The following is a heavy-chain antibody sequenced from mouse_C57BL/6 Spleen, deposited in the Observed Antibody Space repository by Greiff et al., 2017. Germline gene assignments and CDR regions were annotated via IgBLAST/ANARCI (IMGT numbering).Heavy chain of an antibody. V-gene: IGHV1-69*01. CDR3: ARWGDYSLYYAMDY. CDR2: IDPSASYT. Sequence: QVQLQQPGAELVMPGASVTLSCKASGYTFTRYWMHWVKQRPGQGLEWIGEIDPSASYTNYNQKFKGKSTLTVDKSTSTAYMQLSSLTSEDSAVYYCARWGDYSLYYAMDYWCQGTSVTVSS. D-gene: IGHD2-4*01. CDR1: GYTFTRYW. J-gene: IGHJ4*01.